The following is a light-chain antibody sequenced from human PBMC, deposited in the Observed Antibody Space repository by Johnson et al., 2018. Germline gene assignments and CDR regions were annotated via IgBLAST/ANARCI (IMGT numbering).Light chain of an antibody. CDR1: SSNIGNNY. V-gene: IGLV1-51*02. CDR3: GTWDSSLSAGNV. Sequence: QSVLTQPPSVSAAPGQKVTISCSGSSSNIGNNYVSWYQQLPGTAPKLLIYENNKRPSGIPDRFSGSKSGTSATLGITGTPPGDEADYYCGTWDSSLSAGNVFGTGTKVTVL. CDR2: ENN. J-gene: IGLJ1*01.